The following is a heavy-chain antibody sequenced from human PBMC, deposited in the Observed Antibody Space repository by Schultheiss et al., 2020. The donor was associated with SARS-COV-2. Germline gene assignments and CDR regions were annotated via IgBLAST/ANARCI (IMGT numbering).Heavy chain of an antibody. Sequence: GGSLRLSCAASGFTFNSYALHWVRQAPGKGLEWVAVISYDGTTKYYADSVKGRFTISRDNSKNTLYLQMNSLRAEDTAVYYCAKGGWLEYWGQGTLVTVSS. J-gene: IGHJ4*02. CDR3: AKGGWLEY. CDR1: GFTFNSYA. D-gene: IGHD3-9*01. V-gene: IGHV3-30*04. CDR2: ISYDGTTK.